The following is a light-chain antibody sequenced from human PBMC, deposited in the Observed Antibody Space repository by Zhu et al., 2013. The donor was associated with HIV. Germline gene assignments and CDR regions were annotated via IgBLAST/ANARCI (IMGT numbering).Light chain of an antibody. CDR2: GTS. J-gene: IGKJ4*01. Sequence: DIVLTQSPGTLSLSPGERATLSCRASQSVGNNFLAWYQHKPGQAPRLLIYGTSTRATGIPDRFSGSGSGTDFTLSISRLDPEDFAVYYCQHNDTSSLTFGGGTTVEV. V-gene: IGKV3-20*01. CDR3: QHNDTSSLT. CDR1: QSVGNNF.